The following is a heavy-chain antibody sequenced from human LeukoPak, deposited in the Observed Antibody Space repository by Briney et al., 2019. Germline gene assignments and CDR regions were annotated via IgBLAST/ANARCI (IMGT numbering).Heavy chain of an antibody. CDR2: IYPGDSDT. V-gene: IGHV5-51*01. CDR1: GYTFSSYL. J-gene: IGHJ4*02. D-gene: IGHD3-3*01. CDR3: ARQNDFRLDH. Sequence: RGESLKISCKGSGYTFSSYLIGWVRQMPGKGLEWMGIIYPGDSDTRYSPSLQGQATISVDTSIGTAYLQWSSLKASDTAIYYCARQNDFRLDHWGQGTLVTVSS.